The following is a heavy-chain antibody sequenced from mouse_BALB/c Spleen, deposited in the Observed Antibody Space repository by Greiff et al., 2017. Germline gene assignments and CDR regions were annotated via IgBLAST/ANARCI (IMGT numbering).Heavy chain of an antibody. V-gene: IGHV3-8*02. Sequence: VQLKESGPSLVKPSQTLSLTCSVTGDSITSGYWNWIRKFPGNKLEYMGYISYSGSTYYNPSLKSRISITRDTSKNQYYLQLNSVTTEDTATYYCARFPYGNSYYFDYWGQGTTLTVSS. CDR1: GDSITSGY. CDR2: ISYSGST. CDR3: ARFPYGNSYYFDY. J-gene: IGHJ2*01. D-gene: IGHD2-1*01.